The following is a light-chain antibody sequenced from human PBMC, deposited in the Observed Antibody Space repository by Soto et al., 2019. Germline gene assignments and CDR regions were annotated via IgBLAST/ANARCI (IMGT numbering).Light chain of an antibody. CDR2: KAS. J-gene: IGKJ1*01. CDR3: QHYNSYSEA. CDR1: QRINNW. V-gene: IGKV1-5*03. Sequence: DIQMPQSPSTLAAAAGDRVPITCRASQRINNWLAWYQQKPGKAPKLLIYKASTLKSGVPSRFSGSGSGTEFTLTISSLQPDDFATYYCQHYNSYSEAFGQGTKVDIK.